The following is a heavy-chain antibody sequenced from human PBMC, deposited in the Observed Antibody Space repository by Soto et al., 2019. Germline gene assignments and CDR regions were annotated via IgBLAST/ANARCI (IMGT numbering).Heavy chain of an antibody. V-gene: IGHV1-2*04. Sequence: ASVKVSCKASGYTFTGYYMHWVRQAPGQGLEWMGWINPNSGGTNYAQKFQGWVTMTRDTSISTAYMELSRLRSDDTAVYYCARTLSGWNDYDFDYWGQGTLVTRLL. CDR1: GYTFTGYY. D-gene: IGHD1-1*01. CDR2: INPNSGGT. J-gene: IGHJ4*02. CDR3: ARTLSGWNDYDFDY.